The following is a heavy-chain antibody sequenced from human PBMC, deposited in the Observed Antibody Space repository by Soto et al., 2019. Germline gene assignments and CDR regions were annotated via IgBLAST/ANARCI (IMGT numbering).Heavy chain of an antibody. J-gene: IGHJ5*02. CDR3: AREYCSGSSVYAVYIWLDH. D-gene: IGHD3-22*01. CDR1: GYTFTSYG. Sequence: ASVKVSCKASGYTFTSYGISWVRQAPGQGLEWMGWISAYNGNTNYAQKLQGRVTMTTDTSTSTAYMELRSLRSDDTAVYYCAREYCSGSSVYAVYIWLDHWGQGTLVTVSS. V-gene: IGHV1-18*01. CDR2: ISAYNGNT.